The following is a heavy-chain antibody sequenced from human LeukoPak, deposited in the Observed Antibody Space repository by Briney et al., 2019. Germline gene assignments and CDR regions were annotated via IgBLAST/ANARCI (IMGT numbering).Heavy chain of an antibody. V-gene: IGHV4-4*07. CDR2: IYTSGST. Sequence: SETLSLTCAVYGGSFSGYYWSWIRQPAGKGLEWIGRIYTSGSTNYNPSLKSRVTMSVDTSKNQFSLKLSSVTAADTAVYYCARDPSKYFHYGMDVWGQGTTATVSS. J-gene: IGHJ6*02. D-gene: IGHD3-10*01. CDR3: ARDPSKYFHYGMDV. CDR1: GGSFSGYY.